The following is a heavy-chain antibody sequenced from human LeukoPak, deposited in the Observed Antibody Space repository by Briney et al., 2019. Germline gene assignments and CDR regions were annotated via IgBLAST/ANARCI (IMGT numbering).Heavy chain of an antibody. CDR3: ARHNSGTYYYYMDV. V-gene: IGHV4-59*08. CDR2: LYYSGST. D-gene: IGHD6-19*01. Sequence: PSETMFLTCSVSGGSIGNDYWSWIRQSPGKGLEWIGYLYYSGSTDYNPSLKSRVTISVDTSRNQLSLKLSSVTAADTAVYYCARHNSGTYYYYMDVWGKGTTVTVSS. CDR1: GGSIGNDY. J-gene: IGHJ6*03.